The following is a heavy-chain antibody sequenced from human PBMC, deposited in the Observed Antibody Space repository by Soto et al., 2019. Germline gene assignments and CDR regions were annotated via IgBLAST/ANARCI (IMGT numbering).Heavy chain of an antibody. CDR1: GFSLSNPRMG. V-gene: IGHV2-26*01. CDR3: VRVIHDSSGHYPYYFDY. Sequence: GPTLVNPTETLTLTCTVSGFSLSNPRMGVSWVRQPPGKALEWLVYIFSNDEESYSTSLKSRLTISKDTSKSQVVLTMTNVDPVDTATYYCVRVIHDSSGHYPYYFDYWGQGALVTVSS. CDR2: IFSNDEE. J-gene: IGHJ4*02. D-gene: IGHD3-22*01.